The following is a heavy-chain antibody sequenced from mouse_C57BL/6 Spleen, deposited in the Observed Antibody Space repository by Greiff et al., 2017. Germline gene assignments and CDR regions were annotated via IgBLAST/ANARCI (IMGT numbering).Heavy chain of an antibody. Sequence: QVQLQQPGAELVKPGASVKLSCKASGYTFTSYWMHWVKQRPGQGLEWIGMIHPNSGSTNYNEKFKSKATLTVDKSSSTAYMQLSSLTSEDSAVYYGARRDYYGSSGDGYFDVWGTGTTVTVSS. V-gene: IGHV1-64*01. J-gene: IGHJ1*03. CDR1: GYTFTSYW. CDR3: ARRDYYGSSGDGYFDV. D-gene: IGHD1-1*01. CDR2: IHPNSGST.